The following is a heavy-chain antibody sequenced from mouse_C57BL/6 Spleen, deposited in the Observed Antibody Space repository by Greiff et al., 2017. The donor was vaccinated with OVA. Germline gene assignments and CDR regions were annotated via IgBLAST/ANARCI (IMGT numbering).Heavy chain of an antibody. CDR2: IDPSDSYT. CDR1: GYTFTSYW. J-gene: IGHJ2*01. V-gene: IGHV1-59*01. D-gene: IGHD1-1*01. Sequence: QVQLQQPGAELVRPGTSVKLSCKASGYTFTSYWMHWVKQRPGQGLEWIGVIDPSDSYTNYNQKFKGKATLTVNTSSSTAYMQRSSSTSEDSAVYYSARDYYGSSRGDYWGQGTTLTVSS. CDR3: ARDYYGSSRGDY.